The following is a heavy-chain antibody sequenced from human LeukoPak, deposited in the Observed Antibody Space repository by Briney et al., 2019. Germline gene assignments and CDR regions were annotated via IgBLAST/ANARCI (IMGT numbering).Heavy chain of an antibody. D-gene: IGHD2-2*01. CDR3: ARGRIGRYCSSTSCQDRNFDY. CDR2: IYYSGST. J-gene: IGHJ4*02. V-gene: IGHV4-39*07. CDR1: GGSISSSSYY. Sequence: SETLSLTCTVSGGSISSSSYYWGWIRQPPGKGLEWIGSIYYSGSTNYNPSLKSRVTISVDTSKNQFSLKLSSVTAADTAVYYCARGRIGRYCSSTSCQDRNFDYWGQGTLVTVSS.